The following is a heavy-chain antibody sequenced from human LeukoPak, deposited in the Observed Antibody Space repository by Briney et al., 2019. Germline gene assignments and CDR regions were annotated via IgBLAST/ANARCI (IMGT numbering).Heavy chain of an antibody. J-gene: IGHJ4*02. V-gene: IGHV1-2*06. Sequence: GASVKVSCKASGYTFTGYYMHWVRQAPGQGLAWMGRINPNSGGTNYAQKFQGRVTVTRDASISTAYMKLSRLRSDDTAVYYCARDQIIYYYDSSGYYSDSDYWGQGNLVTVSS. CDR1: GYTFTGYY. D-gene: IGHD3-22*01. CDR2: INPNSGGT. CDR3: ARDQIIYYYDSSGYYSDSDY.